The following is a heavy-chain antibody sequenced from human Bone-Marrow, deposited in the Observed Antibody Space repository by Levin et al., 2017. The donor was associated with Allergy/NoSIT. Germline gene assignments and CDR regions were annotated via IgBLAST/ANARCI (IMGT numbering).Heavy chain of an antibody. V-gene: IGHV3-30*18. CDR2: ISYDGNNQ. D-gene: IGHD3-10*01. Sequence: GESLKISCAASGLGFRTYGMHWVRQAPGKGPEWVALISYDGNNQYYGASVKGRFTISRDNSRNILFLEMHSLTSEDTAVYYCAKDKWFGDPPDFAFDIWGQGTMVTVSS. CDR3: AKDKWFGDPPDFAFDI. J-gene: IGHJ3*02. CDR1: GLGFRTYG.